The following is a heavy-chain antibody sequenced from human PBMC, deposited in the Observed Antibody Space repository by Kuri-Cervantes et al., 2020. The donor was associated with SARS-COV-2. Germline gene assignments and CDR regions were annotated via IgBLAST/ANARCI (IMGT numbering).Heavy chain of an antibody. J-gene: IGHJ6*03. Sequence: GGSLRLSCAASGFTFSDYYMSWIRQAPGEGLEWVSYISSSGSTIYYADSVKGRFTISRDNSKNTLYLQMNSLRAEDTAVYYCAKDLSPSGRGYYYYMDVWGKGTTVTVSS. V-gene: IGHV3-11*01. CDR1: GFTFSDYY. CDR2: ISSSGSTI. D-gene: IGHD3-10*01. CDR3: AKDLSPSGRGYYYYMDV.